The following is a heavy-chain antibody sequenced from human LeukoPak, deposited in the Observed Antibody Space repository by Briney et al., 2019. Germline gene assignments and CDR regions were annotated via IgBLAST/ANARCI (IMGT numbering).Heavy chain of an antibody. D-gene: IGHD6-13*01. CDR3: ARDRESSSWFGYYYYMDV. J-gene: IGHJ6*03. Sequence: PSETLSLTCTVSGGSISSYYWSWIRQPPGKGLEWIGYIYYSGSTNYNPSLKSRVTISVDTSKNQFSLKLSSVTAADTAVYYCARDRESSSWFGYYYYMDVWGKGTTVTVSS. CDR2: IYYSGST. CDR1: GGSISSYY. V-gene: IGHV4-59*01.